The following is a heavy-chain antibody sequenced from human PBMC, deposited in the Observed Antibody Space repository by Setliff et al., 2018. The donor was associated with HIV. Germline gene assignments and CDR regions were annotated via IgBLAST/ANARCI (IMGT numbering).Heavy chain of an antibody. Sequence: ASVKVSCKASGYIFMNNDISWVRQAPGRGLEWVGWVNPNRGNTGFAQKFQGRLTITRDTSKSTVYMELSSLRSEDTGVYYCARIVAPGSHGPDYYMDVWGKGTTVTV. CDR2: VNPNRGNT. CDR3: ARIVAPGSHGPDYYMDV. CDR1: GYIFMNND. J-gene: IGHJ6*03. D-gene: IGHD2-21*01. V-gene: IGHV1-8*03.